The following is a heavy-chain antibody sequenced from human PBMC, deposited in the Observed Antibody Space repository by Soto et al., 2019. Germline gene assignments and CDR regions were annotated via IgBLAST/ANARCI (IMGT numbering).Heavy chain of an antibody. Sequence: EVELLESGGGLVQPEGSLRLSCAASGFTFSTYAMGWVRQAPGKGLEWVSVVSSGSGTHYADSVKGRSTVSRDNSKNTLSLQMNSLRADDTAVYYCAKRRGAGGHFDYWGQGALVTVSS. CDR3: AKRRGAGGHFDY. D-gene: IGHD2-15*01. V-gene: IGHV3-23*01. J-gene: IGHJ4*02. CDR2: VSSGSGT. CDR1: GFTFSTYA.